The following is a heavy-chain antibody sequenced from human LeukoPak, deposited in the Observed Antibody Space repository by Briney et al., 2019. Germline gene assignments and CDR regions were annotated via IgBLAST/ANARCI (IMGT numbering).Heavy chain of an antibody. CDR3: ASPWGYGSGI. D-gene: IGHD3-10*01. V-gene: IGHV4-34*01. CDR1: GGSFSGYY. CDR2: VNHSGST. J-gene: IGHJ4*02. Sequence: SENLSLNCAVYGGSFSGYYWSWIRQPPGKGLEWIGEVNHSGSTNYNPSLKSRVTISVDTSKKQFSLKLSSVTAADTAMYYCASPWGYGSGIWGQGTLVTVSS.